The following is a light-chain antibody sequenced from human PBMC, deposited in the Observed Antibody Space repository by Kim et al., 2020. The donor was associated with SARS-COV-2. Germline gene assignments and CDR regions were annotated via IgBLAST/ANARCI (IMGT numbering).Light chain of an antibody. Sequence: GESVTISCSGSSSNIGHNTVTWYQQVPGTAPKLLIYTNIERPSGVPDRFSGSKSGTSASLAISGLQSEDEADYYCAAWDDSLNGVVFGGGTQLTVL. CDR3: AAWDDSLNGVV. CDR1: SSNIGHNT. CDR2: TNI. V-gene: IGLV1-44*01. J-gene: IGLJ2*01.